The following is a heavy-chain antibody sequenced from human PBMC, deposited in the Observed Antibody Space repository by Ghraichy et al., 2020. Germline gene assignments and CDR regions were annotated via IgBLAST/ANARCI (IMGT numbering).Heavy chain of an antibody. CDR1: GFTFTNYA. CDR3: AKTRKNGYNSVNN. V-gene: IGHV3-23*01. D-gene: IGHD5-24*01. J-gene: IGHJ4*02. Sequence: GESLNISCAASGFTFTNYAMSWVRQAPGKGLEWVSSISGSGIGTYYADSVKGRFTISRDNSKNTVSLQMNSLKAEDTAAYYCAKTRKNGYNSVNNWGQGTLVTVSS. CDR2: ISGSGIGT.